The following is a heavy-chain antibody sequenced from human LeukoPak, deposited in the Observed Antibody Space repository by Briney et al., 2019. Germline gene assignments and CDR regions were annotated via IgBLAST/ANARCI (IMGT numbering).Heavy chain of an antibody. D-gene: IGHD3-10*02. J-gene: IGHJ6*04. CDR3: AELGITMIGGV. V-gene: IGHV3-48*04. CDR2: ISSSGSTI. CDR1: GFTFSSYS. Sequence: GGSLRLSCAASGFTFSSYSMNWVRQAPGKGLELVSYISSSGSTIYYADSVKGRFTISRDNAKNSLYLQMNSLRAEDTAVYYCAELGITMIGGVWGKGTTVTISS.